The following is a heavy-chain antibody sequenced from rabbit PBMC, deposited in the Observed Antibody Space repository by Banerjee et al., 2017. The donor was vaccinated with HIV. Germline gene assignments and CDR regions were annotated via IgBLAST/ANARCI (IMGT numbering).Heavy chain of an antibody. D-gene: IGHD1-1*01. CDR3: ARASSNDYYVFTL. CDR1: GFSFSSSYW. V-gene: IGHV1S40*01. J-gene: IGHJ3*01. Sequence: QSLEESGGDLVKPGASLTLTCTASGFSFSSSYWICWVRQAPGKGLEWIACIYAGKDSTDYASWAKGRFTISKASSTTVTLQMTSLTAADTATYFCARASSNDYYVFTLWGQGTLVTVS. CDR2: IYAGKDST.